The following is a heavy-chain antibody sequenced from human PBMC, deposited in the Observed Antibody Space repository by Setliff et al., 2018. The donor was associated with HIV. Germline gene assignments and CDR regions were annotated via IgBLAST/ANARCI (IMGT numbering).Heavy chain of an antibody. J-gene: IGHJ4*02. CDR1: GGSFSGYY. Sequence: PSETLSLTCAVYGGSFSGYYWSWIRQPPGKGLEWIGEINHSGSTYYNPALKSRVTISVDTSKNQFSLILGSVTAADTAVYFCARLIHTGLLYFDFWGLRTLVTVSS. CDR3: ARLIHTGLLYFDF. V-gene: IGHV4-34*01. CDR2: INHSGST. D-gene: IGHD2-8*02.